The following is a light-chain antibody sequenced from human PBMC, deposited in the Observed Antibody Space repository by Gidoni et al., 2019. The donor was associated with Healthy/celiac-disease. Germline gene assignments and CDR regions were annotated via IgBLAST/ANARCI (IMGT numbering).Light chain of an antibody. CDR1: SSNIGNNY. CDR3: GTWDSSLSAAGV. Sequence: QSVLTQPPSVPAAPGQKVTISCSGSSSNIGNNYVSWYQQLPGTAPKLLIYDNNKRPSGIPDRFSGSKSGTSATLGITGLQTGDEADYYCGTWDSSLSAAGVFGGGTKLTVL. V-gene: IGLV1-51*01. CDR2: DNN. J-gene: IGLJ2*01.